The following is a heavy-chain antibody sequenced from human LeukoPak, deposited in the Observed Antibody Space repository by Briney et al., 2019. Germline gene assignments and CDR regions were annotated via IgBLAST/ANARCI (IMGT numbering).Heavy chain of an antibody. D-gene: IGHD3-3*01. CDR3: ARDFYSDFWSGYWS. CDR2: ISSSSSYI. Sequence: PGGSLRLSCAASGFTFSSYSMNWVRQAPGKGLEWVSSISSSSSYIYYADSVKGRFTISRDNAKNSLYLQMNSLRAEDTSVYYCARDFYSDFWSGYWSWGQGTLVTVSS. V-gene: IGHV3-21*01. J-gene: IGHJ4*02. CDR1: GFTFSSYS.